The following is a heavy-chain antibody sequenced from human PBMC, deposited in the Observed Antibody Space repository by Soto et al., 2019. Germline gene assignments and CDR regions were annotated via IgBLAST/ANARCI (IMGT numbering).Heavy chain of an antibody. CDR2: IGGSGYST. Sequence: PGGSLRLSCVVSGFTFSDYGMSWVRQAPGKGLEWVSSIGGSGYSTYYADSVKGRFTISRDNSKNTLYLQINSLRAEDTAIYYCARLVSRRYFDSWGRGTLVTVSS. CDR1: GFTFSDYG. V-gene: IGHV3-23*01. J-gene: IGHJ4*02. D-gene: IGHD3-9*01. CDR3: ARLVSRRYFDS.